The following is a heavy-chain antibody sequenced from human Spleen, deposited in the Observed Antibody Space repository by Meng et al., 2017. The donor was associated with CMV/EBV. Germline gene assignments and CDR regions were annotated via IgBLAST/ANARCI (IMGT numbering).Heavy chain of an antibody. CDR1: FTVRRNY. J-gene: IGHJ2*01. D-gene: IGHD2-15*01. CDR2: IYGGGTT. V-gene: IGHV3-53*05. Sequence: FTVRRNYMSWVRQAPGKGLEWVSIIYGGGTTYYADSVKGRFTISRDDSKSTLYLQINSLRAEDTAVYYCARDKCSGGGCYSPYWYFDLWGRGTLVTVSS. CDR3: ARDKCSGGGCYSPYWYFDL.